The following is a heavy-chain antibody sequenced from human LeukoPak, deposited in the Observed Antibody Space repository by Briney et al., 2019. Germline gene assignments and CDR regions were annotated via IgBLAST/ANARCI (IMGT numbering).Heavy chain of an antibody. CDR3: AGLRHYYYYMDV. CDR2: ISYDGSNK. Sequence: GGSLRLSCGASGFTFSSYAMSWVRQAPGKGLEWVAVISYDGSNKYYADSVKGRFTISRDNSKNTLYLQMNSLRAEDTAVYYCAGLRHYYYYMDVWGKGTTVTVSS. J-gene: IGHJ6*03. D-gene: IGHD3-22*01. CDR1: GFTFSSYA. V-gene: IGHV3-30*04.